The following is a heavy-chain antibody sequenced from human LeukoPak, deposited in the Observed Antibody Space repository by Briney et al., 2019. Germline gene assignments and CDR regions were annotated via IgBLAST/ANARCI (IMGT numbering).Heavy chain of an antibody. J-gene: IGHJ4*02. CDR3: ARDQGARPLYYFDY. Sequence: SETLSLTCTVSGGSISSYYWSWIRQPAGKGLEWIGRIYTSGSTNYNPSPSGSTNYNPSLRSRVTMSVDTSKNQFSLKLSSVTAADTAVYYCARDQGARPLYYFDYWGQGALVTVSS. D-gene: IGHD1-26*01. V-gene: IGHV4-4*07. CDR1: GGSISSYY. CDR2: IYTSGSTNYNPSPSGST.